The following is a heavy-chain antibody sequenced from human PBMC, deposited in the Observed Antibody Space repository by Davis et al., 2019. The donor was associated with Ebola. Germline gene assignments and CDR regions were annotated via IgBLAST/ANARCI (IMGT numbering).Heavy chain of an antibody. CDR2: IYNGGST. J-gene: IGHJ6*02. CDR1: GFTFSSYA. V-gene: IGHV3-23*01. D-gene: IGHD2-2*01. CDR3: ARQLPYYSYGMDV. Sequence: GESLKISCAASGFTFSSYAMSWVRQAPGKGLEWVSVIYNGGSTYYADSVKGRFTISRDNSKSTLYLQMNSLRAEDTAVYFCARQLPYYSYGMDVWGQGTTVIVSS.